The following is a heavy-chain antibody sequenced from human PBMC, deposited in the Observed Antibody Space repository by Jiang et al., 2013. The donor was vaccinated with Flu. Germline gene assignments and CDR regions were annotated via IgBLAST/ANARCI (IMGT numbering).Heavy chain of an antibody. D-gene: IGHD1-26*01. Sequence: TFSSYWMHWVRQRVQGRGRVWISHISSDGSSTDYADSVKGRFTISRDNAKNTLYLQMNSLRAEDTAVYYCVRDPPGNSFDQWGQGTLVTVSS. V-gene: IGHV3-74*01. J-gene: IGHJ4*02. CDR3: VRDPPGNSFDQ. CDR2: ISSDGSST. CDR1: TFSSYW.